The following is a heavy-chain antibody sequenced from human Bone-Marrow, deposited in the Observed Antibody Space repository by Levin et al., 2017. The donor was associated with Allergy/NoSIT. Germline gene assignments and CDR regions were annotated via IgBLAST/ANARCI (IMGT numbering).Heavy chain of an antibody. Sequence: GESLKISCAASGFTFDTYALNWVRQAPGKGLEWVSIIDGSGGSTHYADSVKGRFTLSRDNSKNTVYLQMSSLRVEDTAVYYCAKSPGGHDFWSGYYPPATVVDYWGQGTLVTVS. V-gene: IGHV3-23*01. D-gene: IGHD3-3*01. CDR2: IDGSGGST. CDR3: AKSPGGHDFWSGYYPPATVVDY. CDR1: GFTFDTYA. J-gene: IGHJ4*02.